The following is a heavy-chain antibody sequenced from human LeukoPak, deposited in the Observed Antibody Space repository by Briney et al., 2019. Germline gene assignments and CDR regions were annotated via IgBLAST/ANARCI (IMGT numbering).Heavy chain of an antibody. CDR1: GGTFSSYA. Sequence: GASVKVSCKASGGTFSSYAISWVRQAPGQGLEWMGGIIPIFGTANYAQKFQGRVTITADASTSTAYMELSSLRSEDTAVYYCASGYCSNTSCYPGRSDPWGQGTLVTVSS. CDR2: IIPIFGTA. CDR3: ASGYCSNTSCYPGRSDP. D-gene: IGHD2-2*01. V-gene: IGHV1-69*13. J-gene: IGHJ5*02.